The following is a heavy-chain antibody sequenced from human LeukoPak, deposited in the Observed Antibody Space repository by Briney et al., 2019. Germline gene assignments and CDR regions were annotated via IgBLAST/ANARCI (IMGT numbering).Heavy chain of an antibody. V-gene: IGHV1-8*01. CDR1: GYTFTSYD. J-gene: IGHJ4*02. Sequence: ASVKVSCKASGYTFTSYDINWVRQATGQGLEWMGWMSPNSGNTGYAQKFQGRVTMTRNTSISTAYMELSSLRSEDTAVYYCARIDYGDYVSGFWGQGTLVTVSS. D-gene: IGHD4-17*01. CDR2: MSPNSGNT. CDR3: ARIDYGDYVSGF.